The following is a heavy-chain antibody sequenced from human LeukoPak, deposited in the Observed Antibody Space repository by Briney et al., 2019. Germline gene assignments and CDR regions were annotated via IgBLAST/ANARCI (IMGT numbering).Heavy chain of an antibody. CDR3: ARERELLSYYFDY. J-gene: IGHJ4*02. D-gene: IGHD1-26*01. CDR1: GYTFTGYY. V-gene: IGHV1-2*02. Sequence: ASVKVSCKASGYTFTGYYMHWVRQAPGQGLEWMGWINPNSGGTNYAQKFQGRVTMTRDTSISTAYMELSRLRSDDTAVYYCARERELLSYYFDYWGQGTLVTVSS. CDR2: INPNSGGT.